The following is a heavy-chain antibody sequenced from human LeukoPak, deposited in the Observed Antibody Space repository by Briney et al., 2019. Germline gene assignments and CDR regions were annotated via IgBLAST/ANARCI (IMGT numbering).Heavy chain of an antibody. Sequence: SQTLSLTCTVSGGSISGGDYYWSWIRQPPGKGLEWIGYIYYSGSTYYNPSLKSRLAVSVDTSKNLFSLRLSSMTAADTAVYYCARAHYASGAFYYFDSWGPGSLVTVSS. V-gene: IGHV4-30-4*08. CDR1: GGSISGGDYY. CDR2: IYYSGST. D-gene: IGHD3-10*01. CDR3: ARAHYASGAFYYFDS. J-gene: IGHJ4*02.